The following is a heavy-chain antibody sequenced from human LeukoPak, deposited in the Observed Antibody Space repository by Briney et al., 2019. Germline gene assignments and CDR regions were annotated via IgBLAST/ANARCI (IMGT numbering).Heavy chain of an antibody. D-gene: IGHD6-13*01. CDR3: AKDGEQQLIRGYFDY. CDR2: ISGSGGST. CDR1: GFTFSSYW. V-gene: IGHV3-23*01. J-gene: IGHJ4*02. Sequence: GGSLRLSCAASGFTFSSYWMSWVRQAPGKGLEWVSAISGSGGSTYYADSVKGRFTISRDNSKNTLYLQMNSLRGEDTAIYYCAKDGEQQLIRGYFDYWGQGALVTVSS.